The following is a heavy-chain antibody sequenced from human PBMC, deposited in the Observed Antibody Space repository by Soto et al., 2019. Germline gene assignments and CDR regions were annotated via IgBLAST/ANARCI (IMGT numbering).Heavy chain of an antibody. J-gene: IGHJ5*01. CDR3: ARGPRGWFGFDF. Sequence: EVQLIESGGGLVQPGGSLRLSCSASGFTFSSDWMHWVRQDPGKGLVWVSRLNSDGTSADYADSVKGRFTISRDNAKNTLSLQTNSLTVEDTALYYCARGPRGWFGFDFWGQGTLVIVSS. CDR2: LNSDGTSA. CDR1: GFTFSSDW. D-gene: IGHD6-19*01. V-gene: IGHV3-74*01.